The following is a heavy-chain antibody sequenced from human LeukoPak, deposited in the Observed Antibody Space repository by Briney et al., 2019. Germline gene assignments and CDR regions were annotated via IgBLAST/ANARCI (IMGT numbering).Heavy chain of an antibody. V-gene: IGHV4-39*07. Sequence: SETLSHTCTVSGGSISSSSYYWGWIRQPPGEGLEWIGSIYYSGSTYYNPSLKSRVTISVDTSKNQFSLKLSSVTAADTAVYYCARVSAAGTVLNNFDYWDQGTLVTVSS. CDR2: IYYSGST. J-gene: IGHJ4*02. CDR3: ARVSAAGTVLNNFDY. CDR1: GGSISSSSYY. D-gene: IGHD6-13*01.